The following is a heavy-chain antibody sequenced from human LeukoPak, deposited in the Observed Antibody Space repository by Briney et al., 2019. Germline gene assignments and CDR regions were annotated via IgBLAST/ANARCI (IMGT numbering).Heavy chain of an antibody. CDR3: ARGYSYGSHFDY. CDR2: ISSSGSII. CDR1: GLTFSSDE. D-gene: IGHD5-18*01. V-gene: IGHV3-48*03. J-gene: IGHJ4*02. Sequence: GGSLRLSGAASGLTFSSDEMNWVRQAPGKGLEWVSYISSSGSIIYYADSVKGRFTISRDNAKNSLYLQMNSLRAEDTAVYNCARGYSYGSHFDYWGQGTLRTVSS.